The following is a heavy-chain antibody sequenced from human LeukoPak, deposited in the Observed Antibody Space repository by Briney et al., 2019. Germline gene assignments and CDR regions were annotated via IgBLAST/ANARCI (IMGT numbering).Heavy chain of an antibody. J-gene: IGHJ5*02. Sequence: SETLSLTCAVYGGSFSGYYWSWIRQPPGKGLEWIGEINHSGSTNYNPSLKSRVTISVDTSKSQFSLKPNSVTAADTAVYYCARSGTYYNNWFDPWGQGTLVTVSS. CDR2: INHSGST. V-gene: IGHV4-34*01. D-gene: IGHD3-10*01. CDR1: GGSFSGYY. CDR3: ARSGTYYNNWFDP.